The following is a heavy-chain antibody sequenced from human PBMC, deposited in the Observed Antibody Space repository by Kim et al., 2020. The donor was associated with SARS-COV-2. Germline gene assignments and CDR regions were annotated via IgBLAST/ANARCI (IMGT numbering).Heavy chain of an antibody. J-gene: IGHJ5*02. V-gene: IGHV3-21*01. Sequence: GGSLRLSCAASGFTFSSYSMNWVRQAPGKGLEWVSSISSSSSYIYYADSVKGRFTISRDNAKNSLYLQMNSLRAEDTAVYYCARDQEYDFWSGARETVWNWFDPWGQGTLVTVSS. CDR1: GFTFSSYS. D-gene: IGHD3-3*01. CDR2: ISSSSSYI. CDR3: ARDQEYDFWSGARETVWNWFDP.